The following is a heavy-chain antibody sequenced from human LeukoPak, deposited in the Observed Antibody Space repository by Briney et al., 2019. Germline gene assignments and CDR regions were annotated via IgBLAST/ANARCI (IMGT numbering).Heavy chain of an antibody. Sequence: GGSLRLSCAASGFTVSSNYMSWVRQAPGKGLEWVSVIYSGGSTYYADSVKGRFTISRDNSKNTLYLQMNSPRAEDTAVYYCASDLCSGGSCLTPLGYWGQGTLVTVSS. CDR2: IYSGGST. CDR3: ASDLCSGGSCLTPLGY. V-gene: IGHV3-66*02. J-gene: IGHJ4*02. CDR1: GFTVSSNY. D-gene: IGHD2-15*01.